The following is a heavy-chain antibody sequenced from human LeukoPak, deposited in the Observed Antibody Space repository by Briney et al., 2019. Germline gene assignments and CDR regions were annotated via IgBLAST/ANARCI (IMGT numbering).Heavy chain of an antibody. J-gene: IGHJ4*02. CDR3: ARETYYYGSGSYWYFDY. Sequence: GGSLRLSCAASGFTFSSYAMHWVRQAPGKGLEWVAVISYDGSNKYYADSVKGRFTISRDNSKNTLYLQMNSLRAEGTAVYYCARETYYYGSGSYWYFDYWGQGTLVTVSS. CDR1: GFTFSSYA. CDR2: ISYDGSNK. D-gene: IGHD3-10*01. V-gene: IGHV3-30-3*01.